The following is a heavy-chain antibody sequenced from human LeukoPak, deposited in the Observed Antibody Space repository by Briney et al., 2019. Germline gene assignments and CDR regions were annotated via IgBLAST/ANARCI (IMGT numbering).Heavy chain of an antibody. CDR3: ARGSGSYPSDY. D-gene: IGHD1-26*01. CDR1: GGSISGYY. CDR2: IYYSGST. Sequence: PSETLSLTCTVSGGSISGYYWSWIRQPPGKGLEWIGYIYYSGSTNYNPSLKSRVTISVDTSKNQLSLKLSSVTAADTAVYYCARGSGSYPSDYWGQGTLVTVSS. V-gene: IGHV4-59*01. J-gene: IGHJ4*02.